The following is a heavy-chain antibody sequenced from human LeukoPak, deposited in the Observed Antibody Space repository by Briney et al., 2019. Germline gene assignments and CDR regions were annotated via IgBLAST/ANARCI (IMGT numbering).Heavy chain of an antibody. CDR2: IIPILGIA. CDR1: GGTFSSYT. D-gene: IGHD3-3*01. Sequence: GSSVKVSCKASGGTFSSYTISWVRQAPGQGLEWMGRIIPILGIANYAQKFQGRVTITADKSTSTAYMELSSLRSEDTAVYYCAREMGGLRFLEWLKTPSDVWGKGTTVTVSS. V-gene: IGHV1-69*04. CDR3: AREMGGLRFLEWLKTPSDV. J-gene: IGHJ6*04.